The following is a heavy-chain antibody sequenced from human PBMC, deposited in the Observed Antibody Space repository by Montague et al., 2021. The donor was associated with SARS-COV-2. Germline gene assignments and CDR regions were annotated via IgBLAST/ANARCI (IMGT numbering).Heavy chain of an antibody. CDR2: VYTAVRT. CDR1: GASISDNY. V-gene: IGHV4-59*01. D-gene: IGHD2-8*02. Sequence: SETLSLTRNVSGASISDNYWNWVRQSPGKRLEWIGYVYTAVRTSYNPSLKGRVTISLDTYKNQISLKLTSMTAADAAVYVCASREAGGLFYFDYWGLGTLVSVSS. CDR3: ASREAGGLFYFDY. J-gene: IGHJ4*02.